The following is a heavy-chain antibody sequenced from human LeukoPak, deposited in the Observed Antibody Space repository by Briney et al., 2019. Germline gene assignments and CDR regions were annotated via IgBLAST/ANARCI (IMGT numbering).Heavy chain of an antibody. CDR2: INTDGTTT. CDR1: GFTFSNYW. V-gene: IGHV3-74*01. Sequence: PGGSLRLSCAASGFTFSNYWMHWVRQAPGKGLVWVSRINTDGTTTTYADSVKGRFTISRDNAKNTLYLQMNSLRAEDTAVYYCARGSVGNYGNYMDVWGKGTTVTVSS. J-gene: IGHJ6*03. CDR3: ARGSVGNYGNYMDV. D-gene: IGHD1-7*01.